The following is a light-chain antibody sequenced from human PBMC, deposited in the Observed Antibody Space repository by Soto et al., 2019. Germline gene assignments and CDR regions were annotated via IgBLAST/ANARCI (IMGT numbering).Light chain of an antibody. CDR3: SSYTTGCSYV. J-gene: IGLJ1*01. CDR2: DVS. CDR1: SRDVGGYNS. V-gene: IGLV2-14*01. Sequence: QSALTQPAYVSGSPGLSIAISCTGTSRDVGGYNSVSWYQQQPGKVPKLMIFDVSNRPSGVSNRFSGSKSGNTASLTISGLQAEDEGDYYCSSYTTGCSYVFGTGTKLTVL.